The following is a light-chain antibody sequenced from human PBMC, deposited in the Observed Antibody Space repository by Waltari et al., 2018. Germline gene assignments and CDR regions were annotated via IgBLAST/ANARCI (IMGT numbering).Light chain of an antibody. CDR1: NGDVGDY. J-gene: IGLJ3*02. CDR3: CSYTRSSSTRYWV. V-gene: IGLV2-14*03. CDR2: DFS. Sequence: QTALTQPASVSGSPGQSITIPCTGTNGDVGDYVSWYHQLPGKAPKLLIYDFSIRPSGVSNRFSVSKSGNAASLTISGLQAEDGADYYCCSYTRSSSTRYWVFGGGTTLTVL.